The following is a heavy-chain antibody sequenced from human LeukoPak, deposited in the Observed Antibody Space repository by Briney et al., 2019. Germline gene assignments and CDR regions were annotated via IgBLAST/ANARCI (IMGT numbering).Heavy chain of an antibody. CDR1: GGSVNIYY. J-gene: IGHJ4*02. D-gene: IGHD2-8*02. Sequence: SETLSLTCNVSGGSVNIYYWSWIRQPPGKGLEWIGYIYNSGDTKSNPSLKGRVTISMDTPKNKFSLKLSSVTAADTAVYYCARGYCAGGNCYVLDNWGQGTLVTVSS. V-gene: IGHV4-59*02. CDR3: ARGYCAGGNCYVLDN. CDR2: IYNSGDT.